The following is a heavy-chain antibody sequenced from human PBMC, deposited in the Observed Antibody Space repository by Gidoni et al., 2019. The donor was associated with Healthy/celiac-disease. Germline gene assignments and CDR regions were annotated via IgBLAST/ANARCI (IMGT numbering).Heavy chain of an antibody. J-gene: IGHJ4*02. Sequence: QGLEWMGIINPSGGSTSYAQKFQGRVTMTRDTSTSTVYMELSSLRSEDTAVYYCARAPTSGSYSFDYWGQGTLVTVSS. CDR2: INPSGGST. V-gene: IGHV1-46*01. D-gene: IGHD1-26*01. CDR3: ARAPTSGSYSFDY.